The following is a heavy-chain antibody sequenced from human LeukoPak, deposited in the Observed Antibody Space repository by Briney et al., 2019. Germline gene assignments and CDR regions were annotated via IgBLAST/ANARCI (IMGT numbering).Heavy chain of an antibody. CDR2: INPNSGDT. D-gene: IGHD3-9*01. Sequence: ASVKVSCTASGYTFTVFYIHWVRQAPGQGLEWMGRINPNSGDTNYAQKFLARVTMTRDTSISTAYMELRSLRSDDTAVYYCARGGGYDILTGYYNWGQGTLVTVSS. CDR3: ARGGGYDILTGYYN. V-gene: IGHV1-2*06. J-gene: IGHJ4*02. CDR1: GYTFTVFY.